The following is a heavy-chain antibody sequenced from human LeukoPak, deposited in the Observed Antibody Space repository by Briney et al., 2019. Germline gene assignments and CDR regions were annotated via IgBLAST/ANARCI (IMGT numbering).Heavy chain of an antibody. CDR3: ARDPLDDRKRAFDY. CDR1: GGTFSSYA. Sequence: ASVKVSCKASGGTFSSYAISWVLQAPGQGLEWMGGIIPIFGTANYAQKFQGRVTITADESTSTAYMELSSLRSEDTAVYYCARDPLDDRKRAFDYWGQGTLVTVSS. CDR2: IIPIFGTA. D-gene: IGHD1-14*01. J-gene: IGHJ4*02. V-gene: IGHV1-69*13.